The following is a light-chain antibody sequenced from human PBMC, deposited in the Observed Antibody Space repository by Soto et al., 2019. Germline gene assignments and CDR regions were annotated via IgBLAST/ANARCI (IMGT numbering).Light chain of an antibody. V-gene: IGKV3-20*01. CDR2: GAS. CDR3: QQYGSSPLT. J-gene: IGKJ5*01. CDR1: QSVSSSY. Sequence: EIGLTQSPSTLSVSNGERATLSCRASQSVSSSYLAWYQQKPGQAPRLLIYGASSRATGIPDRFSGSGSGTDFTLTISRLEPEDFAVYYCQQYGSSPLTFGGGTRLEIK.